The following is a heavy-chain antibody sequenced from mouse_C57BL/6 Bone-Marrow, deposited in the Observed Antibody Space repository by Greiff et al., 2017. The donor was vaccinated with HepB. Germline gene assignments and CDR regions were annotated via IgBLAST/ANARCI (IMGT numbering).Heavy chain of an antibody. CDR1: GYTFTSYW. CDR3: ARGGWLLRHAMDY. D-gene: IGHD2-3*01. V-gene: IGHV1-55*01. J-gene: IGHJ4*01. Sequence: QVQLQQPGAELVKPGASVKMSCKASGYTFTSYWITWVKQRPGQGLEWIGDIYPGSGSTNYNEKFKSKATVTVDTSSSTAYMQLSSLTSEDSAVYYCARGGWLLRHAMDYWGQGTSVTVSS. CDR2: IYPGSGST.